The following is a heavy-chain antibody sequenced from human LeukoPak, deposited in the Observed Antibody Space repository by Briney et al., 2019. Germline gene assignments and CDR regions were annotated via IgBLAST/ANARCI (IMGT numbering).Heavy chain of an antibody. CDR2: ISSSSSYI. CDR1: GFTFSSYS. D-gene: IGHD2/OR15-2a*01. J-gene: IGHJ4*02. Sequence: GGSLRLSCAASGFTFSSYSMNWVRQAPGKGLEWVSSISSSSSYISYADSVKGRFTISRDNAKNSLHLQMNSLRAEDTAVYYCARDQYSPDYWGQGTLVTVSP. V-gene: IGHV3-21*01. CDR3: ARDQYSPDY.